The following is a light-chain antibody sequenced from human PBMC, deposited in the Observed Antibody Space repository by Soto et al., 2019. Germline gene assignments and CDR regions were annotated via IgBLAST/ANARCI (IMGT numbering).Light chain of an antibody. Sequence: QSALTQPRSVSGSPGQSVTVSCIGTSSDVGDYNSVSWYQQHPGKAPKLMIYDVSKRPSGVPDRFSGSKSGNTASLTISGLQAEDEADYYCCSYTSSSTRVFGGGTKVTVL. V-gene: IGLV2-11*01. CDR3: CSYTSSSTRV. CDR1: SSDVGDYNS. J-gene: IGLJ2*01. CDR2: DVS.